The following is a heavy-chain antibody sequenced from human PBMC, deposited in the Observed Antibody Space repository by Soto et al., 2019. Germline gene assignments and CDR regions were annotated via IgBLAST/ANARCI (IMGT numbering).Heavy chain of an antibody. Sequence: GGSLRLSCAASGFTFSSYEMNWVRQAPGKGLEWVSYISSSGSTIYYADSVKGRFTISRDNAKNSLYLQMNSLRAEDTAVYYCARMTLRTTFDYWGQGTLVTVSS. CDR2: ISSSGSTI. D-gene: IGHD1-26*01. V-gene: IGHV3-48*03. J-gene: IGHJ4*02. CDR1: GFTFSSYE. CDR3: ARMTLRTTFDY.